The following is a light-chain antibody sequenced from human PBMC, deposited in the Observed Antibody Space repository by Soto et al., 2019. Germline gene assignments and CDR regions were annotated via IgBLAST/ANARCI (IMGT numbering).Light chain of an antibody. CDR3: QQYGNSPENS. CDR1: QTINDNF. V-gene: IGKV3-20*01. Sequence: TLSCRASQTINDNFLAWYQQKPGQSPRLLISGASIRAPGIPDRFSGSGSETDFTLTISRLEPEDFAFYYCQQYGNSPENSFGPGNKVDIK. J-gene: IGKJ3*01. CDR2: GAS.